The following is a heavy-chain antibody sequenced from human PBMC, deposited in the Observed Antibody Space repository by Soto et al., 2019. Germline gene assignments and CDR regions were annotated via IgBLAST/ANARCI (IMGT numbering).Heavy chain of an antibody. D-gene: IGHD6-19*01. CDR3: AKDRFRIAVAAPFDY. Sequence: QEQLVESGGGVVQPGRSLRLSCAASGFTFSSYGMHWVRQAPGKGLEWVAVISYDGSNKYYADSVKGRFTISRDNSKNTLYLQMNSLRAEDTAVYYCAKDRFRIAVAAPFDYWGQGTLVTVSS. V-gene: IGHV3-30*18. CDR1: GFTFSSYG. J-gene: IGHJ4*02. CDR2: ISYDGSNK.